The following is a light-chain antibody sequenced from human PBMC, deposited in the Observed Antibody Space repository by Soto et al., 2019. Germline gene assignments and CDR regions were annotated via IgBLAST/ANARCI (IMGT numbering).Light chain of an antibody. V-gene: IGLV2-14*01. CDR3: SSYTSGRDVYV. J-gene: IGLJ1*01. Sequence: QSALTQPGSVSGSPGESITISCTGTSSDVGSYHYVSWFQHHPGKAPKLIIFEVSDRPSGVSTRFSGSKSGDTASLTISGLQADDEADYYCSSYTSGRDVYVFGGGTQVTVL. CDR2: EVS. CDR1: SSDVGSYHY.